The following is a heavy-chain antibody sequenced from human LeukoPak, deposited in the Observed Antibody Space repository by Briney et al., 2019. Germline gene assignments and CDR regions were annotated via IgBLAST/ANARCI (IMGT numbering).Heavy chain of an antibody. CDR2: ISGYNGNT. CDR3: ARDRDPYYYDSSGYDDH. V-gene: IGHV1-18*01. D-gene: IGHD3-22*01. Sequence: ASVKVSCKAVGYTFVSYGISWVRQAPGQGLEWMGWISGYNGNTNYAQKFQGRVTMTTETSTTTIYMELRRLRYDDTAVYYCARDRDPYYYDSSGYDDHWGQGTLVTVSS. CDR1: GYTFVSYG. J-gene: IGHJ4*02.